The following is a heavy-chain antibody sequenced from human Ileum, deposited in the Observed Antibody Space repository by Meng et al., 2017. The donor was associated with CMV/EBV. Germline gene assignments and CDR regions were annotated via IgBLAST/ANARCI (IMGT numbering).Heavy chain of an antibody. D-gene: IGHD4-17*01. CDR2: SYSGGSTT. CDR1: GFTFSSYE. CDR3: AKAGLSGDTPYDY. J-gene: IGHJ4*02. Sequence: GESLKISCAASGFTFSSYEMNWVRQAPGKGLEWVSTSYSGGSTTYYADSVKGRFTISRDDSKNTLYLQMNSLRAEDTAVYYCAKAGLSGDTPYDYWGQGTLVTVSS. V-gene: IGHV3-23*03.